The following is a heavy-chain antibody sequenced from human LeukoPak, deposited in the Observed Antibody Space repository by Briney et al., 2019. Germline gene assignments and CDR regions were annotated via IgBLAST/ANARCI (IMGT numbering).Heavy chain of an antibody. CDR2: INTNTGNP. CDR1: GYTFTSYA. CDR3: ARDHQSRTVTYWYFDL. Sequence: ASVKVSCKASGYTFTSYAMNWVRQAPGQGLEWMGWINTNTGNPTYAQGFTGRFVFSLDTSVSTAYLQISSLKAEDTAVYYCARDHQSRTVTYWYFDLWGRGTLVTVSS. J-gene: IGHJ2*01. D-gene: IGHD4-17*01. V-gene: IGHV7-4-1*02.